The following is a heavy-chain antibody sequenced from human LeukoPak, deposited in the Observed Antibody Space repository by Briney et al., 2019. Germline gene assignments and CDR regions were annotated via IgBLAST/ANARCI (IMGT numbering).Heavy chain of an antibody. V-gene: IGHV3-21*01. Sequence: GGSLRLSCAASGFTFSSYSMNWVRQAPGKGLEWVSSISSSSSYIYYADSVKGRFTISRDNSKNTLYLQMNSLRAEDTAVYYCAKEGKDYGDYWYFDLWGRGTLVTVSS. D-gene: IGHD4-17*01. J-gene: IGHJ2*01. CDR2: ISSSSSYI. CDR3: AKEGKDYGDYWYFDL. CDR1: GFTFSSYS.